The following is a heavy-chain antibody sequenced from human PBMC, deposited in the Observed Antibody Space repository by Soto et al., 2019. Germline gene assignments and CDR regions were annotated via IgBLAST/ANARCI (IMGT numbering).Heavy chain of an antibody. V-gene: IGHV4-39*01. Sequence: SETLSLTCTVSGGSISSSSYYWGWIRQPPGKGLEWIGSIYYSGSTYYNPSLKSRVTISVDTSKNQFSLKLSSVTAADTAVYYCARTNEVAGTPLLDLFDYWGQGTLVTVSS. CDR3: ARTNEVAGTPLLDLFDY. CDR1: GGSISSSSYY. J-gene: IGHJ4*02. D-gene: IGHD2-15*01. CDR2: IYYSGST.